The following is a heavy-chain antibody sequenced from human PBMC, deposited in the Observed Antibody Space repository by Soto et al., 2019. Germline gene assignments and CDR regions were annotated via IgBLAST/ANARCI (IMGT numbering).Heavy chain of an antibody. CDR2: IYYSGNT. CDR3: ARSGVIFYGMDA. D-gene: IGHD2-21*01. CDR1: GGSISSSGYY. V-gene: IGHV4-39*01. Sequence: NPSETLSLTCSVSGGSISSSGYYWGWIRQPPGKGLEWIANIYYSGNTYHNPSLKSRVTISVDTSENQFSLKLSSVTAADTAVYYCARSGVIFYGMDAWGQGTTVTVSS. J-gene: IGHJ6*02.